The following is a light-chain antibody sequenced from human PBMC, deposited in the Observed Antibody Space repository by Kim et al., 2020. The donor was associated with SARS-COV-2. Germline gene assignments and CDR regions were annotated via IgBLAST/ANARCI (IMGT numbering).Light chain of an antibody. CDR3: QKYNSAPYT. V-gene: IGKV1-27*01. CDR2: DAS. J-gene: IGKJ2*01. CDR1: QGISNY. Sequence: ASIGKSVTSTCRACQGISNYLAWYQQKPGKVPKLLIYDASTWQSGVTTRFSGSGTGTDFTLHISSLQPEDVATYYCQKYNSAPYTFGQGTKLEI.